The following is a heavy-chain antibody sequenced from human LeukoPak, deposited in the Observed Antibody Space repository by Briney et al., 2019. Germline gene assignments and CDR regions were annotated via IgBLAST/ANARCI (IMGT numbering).Heavy chain of an antibody. Sequence: PGGSLRLSCAASGFTVSSSYVHWVRQAPGKGLEWVSYIGTSSSTIYYADSVKGRFTISRDNAKNSLYLQMNSLKDEDTAVYYCARHDYGGNSGDYWGQGTLVTVSS. J-gene: IGHJ4*02. V-gene: IGHV3-48*02. D-gene: IGHD4-23*01. CDR1: GFTVSSSY. CDR3: ARHDYGGNSGDY. CDR2: IGTSSSTI.